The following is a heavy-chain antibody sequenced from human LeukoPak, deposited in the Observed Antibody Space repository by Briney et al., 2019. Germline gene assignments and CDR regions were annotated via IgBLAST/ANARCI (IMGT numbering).Heavy chain of an antibody. CDR3: ARDIYYDSSGFIY. Sequence: GGSLRLSCAASGFTFDDYAMHWVRQAPGKGLEWVSGISWNSGRIGYADSVKGRFTISRDNAKNSLYLQMNSLRAEDTAVYYCARDIYYDSSGFIYWGQGTLVTVSS. V-gene: IGHV3-9*01. CDR1: GFTFDDYA. J-gene: IGHJ4*02. CDR2: ISWNSGRI. D-gene: IGHD3-22*01.